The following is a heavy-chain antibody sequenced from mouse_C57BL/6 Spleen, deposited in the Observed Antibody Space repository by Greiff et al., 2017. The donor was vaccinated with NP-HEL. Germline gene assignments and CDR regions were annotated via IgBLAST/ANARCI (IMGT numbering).Heavy chain of an antibody. CDR2: INPSSGYT. J-gene: IGHJ4*01. CDR3: ARYYYDYDEAMDY. Sequence: VQLQQSGAELAKPGASVKLSCKASGYTFTSYWMHWVKQRPGQGLEWIGYINPSSGYTKYNQKFKDKATLTADKSSSTAYMQLSSLTYEDSAVYYCARYYYDYDEAMDYWGQGTSVTVSS. D-gene: IGHD2-4*01. CDR1: GYTFTSYW. V-gene: IGHV1-7*01.